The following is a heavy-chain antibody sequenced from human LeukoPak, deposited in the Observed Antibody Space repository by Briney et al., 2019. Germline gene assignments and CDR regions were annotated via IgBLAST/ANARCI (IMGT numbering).Heavy chain of an antibody. CDR1: GFTFSSYW. CDR3: ARDHHTRYCSSTSCYFDYYYGMDV. CDR2: INQDGSEK. Sequence: GGSLRLSCAASGFTFSSYWMSWVRQAPGKGLEWVANINQDGSEKYYVDSVQGRFTISRDNARNSLYLQMNILSAEDTAVYYCARDHHTRYCSSTSCYFDYYYGMDVWGQGTTVIVSS. D-gene: IGHD2-2*01. V-gene: IGHV3-7*01. J-gene: IGHJ6*02.